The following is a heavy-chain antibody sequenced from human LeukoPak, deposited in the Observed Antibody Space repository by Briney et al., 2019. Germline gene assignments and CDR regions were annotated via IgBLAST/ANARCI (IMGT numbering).Heavy chain of an antibody. D-gene: IGHD2-8*01. CDR2: IKSKPDGGTI. J-gene: IGHJ5*01. V-gene: IGHV3-15*01. CDR3: TGVTWFAS. CDR1: GLTFSNAY. Sequence: PGGSLRLSCAASGLTFSNAYMSWVRQAPGKGLEWLGRIKSKPDGGTIDYAAPVKGRFTISRDDSKNTLYLQMDSLKIEDTAVYYCTGVTWFASWGQGTLVTVSS.